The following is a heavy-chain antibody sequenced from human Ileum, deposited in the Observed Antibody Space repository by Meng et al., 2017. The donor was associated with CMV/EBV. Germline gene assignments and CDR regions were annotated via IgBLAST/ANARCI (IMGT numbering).Heavy chain of an antibody. CDR1: GDSMSSYC. V-gene: IGHV4-59*01. Sequence: RQVSGPGVVDPAAPLSLTCTVSGDSMSSYCWSWIRPPPGKGLEWIGYMCYNGDTNYNPSLKSRVTISGDTSKNQFSLKLSSVTAADTAVYYCALRGSAAGTFQYWGQGTLVTVSS. CDR3: ALRGSAAGTFQY. D-gene: IGHD6-13*01. J-gene: IGHJ1*01. CDR2: MCYNGDT.